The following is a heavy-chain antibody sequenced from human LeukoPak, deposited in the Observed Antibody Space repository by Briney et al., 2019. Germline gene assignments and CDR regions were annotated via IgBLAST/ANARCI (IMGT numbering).Heavy chain of an antibody. CDR2: ISQTGHT. CDR1: GGSFTSYY. CDR3: ARGPYSSDAGY. V-gene: IGHV4-34*01. D-gene: IGHD6-25*01. J-gene: IGHJ4*02. Sequence: PSETLSLTCAVYGGSFTSYYWSWIRQPPGKGLEWIGEISQTGHTNYNPSLKSRVTMSVETSKNQLSLILSSVTAADTAVYYCARGPYSSDAGYWGQGTLVTVSS.